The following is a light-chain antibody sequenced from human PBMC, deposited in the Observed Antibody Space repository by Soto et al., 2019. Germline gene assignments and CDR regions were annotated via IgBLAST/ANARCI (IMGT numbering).Light chain of an antibody. CDR2: GAS. CDR1: QSVSSN. J-gene: IGKJ2*01. V-gene: IGKV3-15*01. Sequence: EIVMTQSPATLSVSPGERATLSCRASQSVSSNLAWYQQKPGQAPRLLIYGASTRATGIPARFSGSGSGTEFNLPLSRLESGDFGIYYWQEDKYWALTFGPGNKLEIK. CDR3: QEDKYWALT.